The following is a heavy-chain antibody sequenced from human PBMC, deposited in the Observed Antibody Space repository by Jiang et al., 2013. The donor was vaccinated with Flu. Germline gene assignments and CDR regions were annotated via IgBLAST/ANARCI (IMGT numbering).Heavy chain of an antibody. D-gene: IGHD2-21*02. CDR1: GGSISSSSYY. V-gene: IGHV4-39*01. Sequence: KPSETLSLTCTVSGGSISSSSYYWGWIRQPQGRGWSGIGSIYYSGSTYYNPSLKSRVTISVDTSKNQFSLKLSSVTAADTAVYYCARHRAYCGGDCYSNYFDYWGQGTLVTVSS. CDR2: IYYSGST. J-gene: IGHJ4*02. CDR3: ARHRAYCGGDCYSNYFDY.